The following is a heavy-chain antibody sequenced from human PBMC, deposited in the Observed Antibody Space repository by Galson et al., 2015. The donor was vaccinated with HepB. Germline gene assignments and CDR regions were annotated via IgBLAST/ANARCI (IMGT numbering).Heavy chain of an antibody. V-gene: IGHV3-21*01. CDR2: ISSSSSYI. CDR3: ARDHSMVRGPGGDY. CDR1: GFTFSSYS. J-gene: IGHJ4*02. Sequence: SLRLSCAASGFTFSSYSMNWVRQAPGKGLEWVSSISSSSSYIYYADSVKGRFTISRDNAKNSLYLQMNSLRAEDTAVYYCARDHSMVRGPGGDYWGQGTLVTVSS. D-gene: IGHD3-10*01.